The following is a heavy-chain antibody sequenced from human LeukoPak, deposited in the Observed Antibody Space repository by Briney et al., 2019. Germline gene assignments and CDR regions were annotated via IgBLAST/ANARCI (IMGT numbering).Heavy chain of an antibody. CDR2: INHSGST. CDR1: GGSFSGYY. Sequence: SETLSLTCAVYGGSFSGYYWSWIRQPPGKGLEWIGEINHSGSTNYNPSLKSRVTISVDTSKNQSSLKLSSVTAADTAVYYCASRRRYSSSNGNWFDPWGQGTLVTVSS. V-gene: IGHV4-34*01. CDR3: ASRRRYSSSNGNWFDP. J-gene: IGHJ5*02. D-gene: IGHD6-6*01.